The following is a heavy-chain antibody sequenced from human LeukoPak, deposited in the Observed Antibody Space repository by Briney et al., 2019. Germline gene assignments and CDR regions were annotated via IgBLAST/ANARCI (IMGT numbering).Heavy chain of an antibody. CDR2: IGVYNGNT. Sequence: ASVKVSCKTSGFTFTSYGIAWVRQAPGQGLEWMGWIGVYNGNTSKAQNLQGRVTMTTDPSTSTAYLELRGLRSDDTAVYYCARDQWILRGSYWFDFWGQGTLVTVTS. V-gene: IGHV1-18*04. D-gene: IGHD1-26*01. J-gene: IGHJ4*02. CDR3: ARDQWILRGSYWFDF. CDR1: GFTFTSYG.